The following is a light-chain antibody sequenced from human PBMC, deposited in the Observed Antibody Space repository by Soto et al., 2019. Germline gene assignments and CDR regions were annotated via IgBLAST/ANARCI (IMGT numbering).Light chain of an antibody. J-gene: IGKJ3*01. CDR2: EAS. CDR3: QHSYSTPPYN. CDR1: QSISSY. Sequence: DIQMTQSPSPLSASVGDIVYITCRTSQSISSYLNWYQAKPGKDPKLLIYEASSLESGVPSRFSGSGSGTEFPLTISSLQPEDSATYYCQHSYSTPPYNFGPGTRVDI. V-gene: IGKV1-39*01.